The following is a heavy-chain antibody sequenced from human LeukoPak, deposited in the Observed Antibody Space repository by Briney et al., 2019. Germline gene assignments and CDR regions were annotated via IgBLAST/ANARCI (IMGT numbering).Heavy chain of an antibody. Sequence: GASVKVSCKASGYTFINYEINWVRQATGQGLEWMGRIIPILGIANYAQKFQGRVTITTDESTSTAYMELSSLRSEDTAVYYCASWLETRYDFWSGLGYWGQGTLVTVSS. CDR3: ASWLETRYDFWSGLGY. V-gene: IGHV1-69*04. J-gene: IGHJ4*02. D-gene: IGHD3-3*01. CDR2: IIPILGIA. CDR1: GYTFINYE.